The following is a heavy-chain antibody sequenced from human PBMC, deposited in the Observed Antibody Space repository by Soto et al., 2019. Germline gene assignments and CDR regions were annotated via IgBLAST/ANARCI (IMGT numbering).Heavy chain of an antibody. V-gene: IGHV1-46*01. Sequence: QVQLVQSGAEVKKPGASVKVSCKASGYTFTSYYMHWVRQAPGQGLEWMGIINPSGGSTSYAQKFQGRVTMTRDTSTSTVYMELSSLRSEDTAVYYCARDSAADYGDYYFDYWGQGTLVTVSS. CDR1: GYTFTSYY. D-gene: IGHD4-17*01. J-gene: IGHJ4*02. CDR2: INPSGGST. CDR3: ARDSAADYGDYYFDY.